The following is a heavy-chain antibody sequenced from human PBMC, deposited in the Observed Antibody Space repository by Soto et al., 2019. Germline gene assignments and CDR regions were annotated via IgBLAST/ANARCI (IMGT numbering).Heavy chain of an antibody. V-gene: IGHV3-23*01. CDR3: AKVLEVGYFDY. D-gene: IGHD2-21*01. Sequence: PGGSLRLSCAASGFTFSSFAMSLVRQAPGKGLEWVSAISGSGGSTYYADSVKGRFTISRDNSKNTLYLQMNSLKAEDTAVYYCAKVLEVGYFDYWGQGTLVTVSS. J-gene: IGHJ4*02. CDR2: ISGSGGST. CDR1: GFTFSSFA.